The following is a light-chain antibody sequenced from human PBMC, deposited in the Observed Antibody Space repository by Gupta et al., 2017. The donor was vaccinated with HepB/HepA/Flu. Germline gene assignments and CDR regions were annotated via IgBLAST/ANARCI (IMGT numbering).Light chain of an antibody. V-gene: IGLV3-25*03. CDR1: ALPKQY. CDR3: QTADSSGTYRV. J-gene: IGLJ3*02. CDR2: KDS. Sequence: SYELTQPPSVSVSPGQTARITCPGDALPKQYAYWYQQKPAQAPVLVIYKDSERPSGIPERFSGSSSGTTVTLTISGVQAEDEADYYCQTADSSGTYRVFGGGTKLTVL.